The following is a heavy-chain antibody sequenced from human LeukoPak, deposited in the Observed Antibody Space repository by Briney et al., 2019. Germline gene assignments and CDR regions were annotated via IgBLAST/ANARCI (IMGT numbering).Heavy chain of an antibody. CDR3: ASLNCNHGDTYYYDY. D-gene: IGHD1-20*01. Sequence: SETLSLTCTVSADSITNTRYYWGWIRQPPGKGLEWIGSVYYTGNTYYNPSLKSRVTVSVDTSKNQFSLKLNSVTAADTAVYYCASLNCNHGDTYYYDYCGQGTLVTVSS. CDR1: ADSITNTRYY. V-gene: IGHV4-39*01. J-gene: IGHJ4*02. CDR2: VYYTGNT.